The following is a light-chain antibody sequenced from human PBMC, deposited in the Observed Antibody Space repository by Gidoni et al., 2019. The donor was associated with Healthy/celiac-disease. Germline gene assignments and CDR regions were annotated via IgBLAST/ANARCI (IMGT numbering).Light chain of an antibody. CDR2: WAS. CDR3: QQYYSTPFT. CDR1: NNKNY. Sequence: NNKNYLAWYQQKPGQPPKLLIYWASTRESGVPDRFSGSGSGTDFTLTISSLQAEDVAVYYCQQYYSTPFTFGPGTKVDIK. J-gene: IGKJ3*01. V-gene: IGKV4-1*01.